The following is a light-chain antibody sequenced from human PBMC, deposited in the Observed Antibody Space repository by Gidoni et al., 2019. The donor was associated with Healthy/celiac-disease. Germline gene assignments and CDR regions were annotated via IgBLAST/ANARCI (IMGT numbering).Light chain of an antibody. J-gene: IGLJ2*01. V-gene: IGLV3-25*03. CDR3: QSADSSGSLL. CDR1: ALPKQY. Sequence: SSELTPPPSVSVPPGQTARITCSGDALPKQYAYWYQQKPGQAPVLVIYKDSERPSGIPERFSGSSSGTTVTLTISGVQAEDEADYYCQSADSSGSLLFGGGTKLTVL. CDR2: KDS.